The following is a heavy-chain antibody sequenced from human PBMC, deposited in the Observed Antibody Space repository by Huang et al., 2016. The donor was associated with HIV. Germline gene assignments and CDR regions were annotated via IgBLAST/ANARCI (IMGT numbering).Heavy chain of an antibody. CDR3: ARDPFIKAFDI. CDR1: DFDFSSSW. Sequence: EVQLVESGGGLVQPGGSLRLSCAAADFDFSSSWVRWLRQVPGKGLEWVASIREDSGQKDYLDSVKGRFIISRDNPKKSLYLQMNNLRAEDAAVYYCARDPFIKAFDIWGQGTLVTVSS. CDR2: IREDSGQK. J-gene: IGHJ3*02. V-gene: IGHV3-7*01.